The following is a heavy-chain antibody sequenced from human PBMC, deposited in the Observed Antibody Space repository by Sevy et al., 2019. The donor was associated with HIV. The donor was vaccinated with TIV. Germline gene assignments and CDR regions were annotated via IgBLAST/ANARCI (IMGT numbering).Heavy chain of an antibody. J-gene: IGHJ4*02. CDR3: AREDIADRHFDY. V-gene: IGHV3-11*01. D-gene: IGHD6-6*01. CDR2: ISSSGSTI. CDR1: GFTFSGYA. Sequence: GGSLRLSCAASGFTFSGYAMSWVRQAPGKGLEWVSYISSSGSTIYYADSVKGRFTISRDNAKNSVYLQMNSLRVEDTAVYYCAREDIADRHFDYWGQGALVTVSS.